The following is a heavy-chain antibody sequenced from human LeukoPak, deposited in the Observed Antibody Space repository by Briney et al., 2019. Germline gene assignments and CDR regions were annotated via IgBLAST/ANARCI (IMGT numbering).Heavy chain of an antibody. CDR2: INPNSGGT. D-gene: IGHD6-13*01. CDR3: AKGSSSWERGDFDY. J-gene: IGHJ4*02. CDR1: GYTFTGYY. Sequence: ASVKVSCKASGYTFTGYYMHWVRQAPGQGLEWMGWINPNSGGTNYAQNFQGRVTMTRDTSISTAYMEVSRLRSDDTAVYYCAKGSSSWERGDFDYWGQGSLVTVSS. V-gene: IGHV1-2*02.